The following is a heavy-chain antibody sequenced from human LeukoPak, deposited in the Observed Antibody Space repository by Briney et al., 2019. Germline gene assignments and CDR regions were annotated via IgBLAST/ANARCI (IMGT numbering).Heavy chain of an antibody. CDR3: ARPHPPYSSSSTAFDY. D-gene: IGHD6-6*01. CDR2: INPNSGGT. CDR1: GYTFTGYY. J-gene: IGHJ4*02. V-gene: IGHV1-2*02. Sequence: ASVKVSCKASGYTFTGYYMHWVRQAPGQGLEWMGWINPNSGGTNYAQKFQGRVTMTRDTSISTAYMELSRLRPDDTAVYYCARPHPPYSSSSTAFDYWGQGTLVTVSS.